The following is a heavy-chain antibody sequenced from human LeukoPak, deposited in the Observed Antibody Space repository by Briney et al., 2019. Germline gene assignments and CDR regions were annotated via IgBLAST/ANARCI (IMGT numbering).Heavy chain of an antibody. CDR2: IYSGGST. CDR1: GFTFSDYY. J-gene: IGHJ6*03. V-gene: IGHV3-66*02. D-gene: IGHD3-10*01. Sequence: PGGSLRLSCAASGFTFSDYYMSWIRQAPGKGLEWVSVIYSGGSTYYADSVKGRFTISRDNSKNTLYLQMNSLKGDDTAVYYCAKDSAFYYIDVWGKGTTVIISS. CDR3: AKDSAFYYIDV.